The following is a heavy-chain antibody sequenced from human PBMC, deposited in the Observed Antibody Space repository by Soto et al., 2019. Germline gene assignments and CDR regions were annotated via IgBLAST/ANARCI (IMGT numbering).Heavy chain of an antibody. Sequence: EVQLLESGGGLVQPGGSLRLSCAASGFTFSSSAMIWVRQAPGKGLEWVSSISGSGGGTYYANSVKGRFTVSRDNSEKKLYLQMNSLRAEDTAVYYCAREYGGRHWCFDLWGCGTLVTVSS. J-gene: IGHJ2*01. CDR2: ISGSGGGT. CDR1: GFTFSSSA. D-gene: IGHD2-15*01. CDR3: AREYGGRHWCFDL. V-gene: IGHV3-23*01.